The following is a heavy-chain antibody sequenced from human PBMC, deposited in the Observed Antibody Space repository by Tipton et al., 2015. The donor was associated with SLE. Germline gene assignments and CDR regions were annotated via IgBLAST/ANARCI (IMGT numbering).Heavy chain of an antibody. J-gene: IGHJ4*02. CDR1: GGSISGRDYH. CDR3: ARERHVGAPDI. Sequence: TLSLTCSVSGGSISGRDYHWTWIRQHPGKGLEWLGQIWYNGVIYYNPSLRSRLDISVDKSKNQFSLRLISVTAADTAFYYCARERHVGAPDIWGQGTLVTVSS. V-gene: IGHV4-31*03. CDR2: IWYNGVI. D-gene: IGHD1-26*01.